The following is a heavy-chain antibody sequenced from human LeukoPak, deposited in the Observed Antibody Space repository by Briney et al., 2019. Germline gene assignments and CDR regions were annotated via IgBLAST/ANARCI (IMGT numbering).Heavy chain of an antibody. CDR3: ARTTTYCSGGNCYSSFYY. Sequence: ASVKVSCKASGYTFISYDISWVRQAPGQGHEWMGWISAYNGNTNYAQNLQGRVTMTTDTSTSTAYMELRSLRSDDTAVYYCARTTTYCSGGNCYSSFYYWGQGTLVTVSS. V-gene: IGHV1-18*01. CDR1: GYTFISYD. CDR2: ISAYNGNT. J-gene: IGHJ4*02. D-gene: IGHD2-15*01.